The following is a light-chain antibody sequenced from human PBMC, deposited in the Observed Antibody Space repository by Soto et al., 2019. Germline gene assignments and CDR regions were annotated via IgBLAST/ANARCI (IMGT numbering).Light chain of an antibody. CDR3: NSYTSSNTYV. V-gene: IGLV2-14*01. CDR2: EVS. CDR1: SSDVGAHNI. Sequence: QSALTQPASVSGSPGQASTLSCSGSSSDVGAHNIVSWYQHHPAKAPKLMIYEVSNRPSGVSNRFSGSKSGNTASLTISGLQAEDEADYYCNSYTSSNTYVFGSGTKVTVL. J-gene: IGLJ1*01.